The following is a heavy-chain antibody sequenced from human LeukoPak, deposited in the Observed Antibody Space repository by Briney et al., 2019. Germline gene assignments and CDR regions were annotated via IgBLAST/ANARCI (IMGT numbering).Heavy chain of an antibody. J-gene: IGHJ4*02. Sequence: GGSLRLSCAASGFTFSDYAMSWVRQAPGKGLEWVSTISGSGGDTYYADSVKGRFTISRDNSKNTLYLQMNCLRAEDTALYYCPRVNSYGFDYWGQGTLVTVSS. CDR1: GFTFSDYA. CDR2: ISGSGGDT. V-gene: IGHV3-23*01. CDR3: PRVNSYGFDY. D-gene: IGHD5-18*01.